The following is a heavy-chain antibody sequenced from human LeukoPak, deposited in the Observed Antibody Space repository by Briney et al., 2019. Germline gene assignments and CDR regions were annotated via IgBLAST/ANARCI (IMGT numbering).Heavy chain of an antibody. CDR2: ITGSGHTT. CDR3: AKDLWVAAALDY. V-gene: IGHV3-23*01. J-gene: IGHJ4*02. Sequence: GGSLRLSCAASGFTFSSYAMAWVRQAPGSGLEWVSTITGSGHTTDYADSVKGRFTISRDNSLNTLFLQMNSLRAEDTAIYYCAKDLWVAAALDYWGQGTLVTVSS. D-gene: IGHD6-13*01. CDR1: GFTFSSYA.